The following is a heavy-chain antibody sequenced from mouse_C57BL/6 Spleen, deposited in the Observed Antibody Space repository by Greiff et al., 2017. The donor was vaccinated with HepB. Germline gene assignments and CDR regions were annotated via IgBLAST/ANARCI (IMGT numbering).Heavy chain of an antibody. V-gene: IGHV5-17*01. CDR2: ISSGSSTI. J-gene: IGHJ1*03. Sequence: EVKVVESGGGLVKPGGSLKLSCAASGFTFSDYGMHWVRQAPEKGLEWVAYISSGSSTIYYADTVKGRFTISRDNAKNTLFLQMTSLRSEDTAMYYCARQIYYDYGYFDVWGTGTTVTVSS. CDR1: GFTFSDYG. CDR3: ARQIYYDYGYFDV. D-gene: IGHD2-4*01.